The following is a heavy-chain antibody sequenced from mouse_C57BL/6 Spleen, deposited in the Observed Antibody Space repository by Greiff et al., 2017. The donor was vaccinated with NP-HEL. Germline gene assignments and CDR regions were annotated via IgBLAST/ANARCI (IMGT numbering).Heavy chain of an antibody. V-gene: IGHV3-6*01. Sequence: VQLVESGPGLVKPSQSLSLTCSVTGYSITRGYYWNWIRQFPGNKLEWMGYISYDGSNNYNPSLKNRISITRDTSKNQFFLKLNSVTTEDTATYYCARAYYGRSWFAYWGQGTLVTVSA. CDR1: GYSITRGYY. CDR2: ISYDGSN. CDR3: ARAYYGRSWFAY. J-gene: IGHJ3*01. D-gene: IGHD1-1*01.